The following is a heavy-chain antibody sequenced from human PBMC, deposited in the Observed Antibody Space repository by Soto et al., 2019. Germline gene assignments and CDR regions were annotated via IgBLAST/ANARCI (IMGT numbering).Heavy chain of an antibody. CDR2: INSDGSST. V-gene: IGHV3-74*01. CDR3: ARAQSLITMVRGLDYYGMDV. J-gene: IGHJ6*02. Sequence: PGGSLRLSCAASGFSLRSYWMHWVRQAPGKGLVWVSRINSDGSSTSYADSVKGRFTISRDNAKNTLYLQMNSLRAEDTAVYYCARAQSLITMVRGLDYYGMDVWGQGTTVTVSS. CDR1: GFSLRSYW. D-gene: IGHD3-10*01.